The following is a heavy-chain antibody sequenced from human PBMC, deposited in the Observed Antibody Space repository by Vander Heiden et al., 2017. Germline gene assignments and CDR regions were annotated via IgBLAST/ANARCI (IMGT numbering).Heavy chain of an antibody. J-gene: IGHJ4*02. V-gene: IGHV3-21*01. Sequence: EVQLVESGGGLVKPGRSLRLSCAASGFTFSSYSMNWVRQAPGKVLEWVSSISSSSSYIYYADSLKGRFTISRDNAKNSLYLQMNSLRAEDTAVYYCARDLGYSSGWYVDYWGQGTLVTVSS. CDR3: ARDLGYSSGWYVDY. CDR1: GFTFSSYS. CDR2: ISSSSSYI. D-gene: IGHD6-19*01.